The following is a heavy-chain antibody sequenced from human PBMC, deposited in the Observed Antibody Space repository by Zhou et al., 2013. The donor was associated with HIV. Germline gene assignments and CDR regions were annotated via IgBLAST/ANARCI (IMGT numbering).Heavy chain of an antibody. Sequence: QVQLVQSGAEVTKPGSSVKVSCRLFGDTFSSSYAISWVRQAPGQGLEWMGRIIPILGIANYAQKFQGRVTITADKSTSTAYMELSSLRSEDTAVYYCARASVYGGNSHDAFDIWGQGTMVTVSS. CDR1: GDTFSSSYA. J-gene: IGHJ3*02. V-gene: IGHV1-69*04. CDR3: ARASVYGGNSHDAFDI. CDR2: IIPILGIA. D-gene: IGHD4-17*01.